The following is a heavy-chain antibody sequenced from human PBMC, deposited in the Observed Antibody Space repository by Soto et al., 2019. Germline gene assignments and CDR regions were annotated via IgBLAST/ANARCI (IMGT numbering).Heavy chain of an antibody. CDR3: AKDLGLYSGSYYPFDS. D-gene: IGHD1-26*01. V-gene: IGHV3-23*01. CDR2: IRGSGDTT. J-gene: IGHJ4*02. CDR1: GFTFSIYA. Sequence: EVQLLESGGGLVQPGGSLRLSCAASGFTFSIYAGSWVRQAPGKGLEWVSAIRGSGDTTHYADSVKGRFTISRDSSKNTLYLQMNSLRAEDTAVYYCAKDLGLYSGSYYPFDSWGQGTLVTVSS.